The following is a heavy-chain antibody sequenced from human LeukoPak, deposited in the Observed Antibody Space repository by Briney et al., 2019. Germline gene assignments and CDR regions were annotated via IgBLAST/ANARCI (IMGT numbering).Heavy chain of an antibody. V-gene: IGHV3-30-3*01. CDR1: GFTFSSYA. D-gene: IGHD5-18*01. Sequence: GRSLRLSCAASGFTFSSYAIHWVRQAPGKGLEWVAVIPYDGSNKYYAESVKGRFTISRDNSKNTLYLQMNSLRVEDAAVYYCAREKIHLWSGDNYTGMAAGGKGPTVTVSS. CDR3: AREKIHLWSGDNYTGMAA. J-gene: IGHJ6*04. CDR2: IPYDGSNK.